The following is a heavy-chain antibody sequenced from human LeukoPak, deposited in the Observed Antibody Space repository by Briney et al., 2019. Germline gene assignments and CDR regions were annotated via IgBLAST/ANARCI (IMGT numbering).Heavy chain of an antibody. J-gene: IGHJ4*02. CDR2: VYSGGGT. D-gene: IGHD3-10*02. Sequence: GGSLRHSCAASGFTVSSNHMSWVRQTPGKGLEWVSIVYSGGGTYYADSVKGRFTISRGNSKNTLYLQMNSLRAEDTAVYYCARLCWGNQLAGFDSWGQGTLVTVSS. CDR3: ARLCWGNQLAGFDS. CDR1: GFTVSSNH. V-gene: IGHV3-53*01.